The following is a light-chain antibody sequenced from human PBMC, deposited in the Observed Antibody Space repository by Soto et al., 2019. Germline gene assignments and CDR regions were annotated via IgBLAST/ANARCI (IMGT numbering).Light chain of an antibody. J-gene: IGKJ3*01. CDR3: QQYNSYSLAT. Sequence: DIQMTQSPSPLSASVGDRVTITCRASQSIRSWLAWYQQKPGKAPKLLIYDASSLESGVPSRFSGSGSGTEFTLTISSLQPDDFATYYCQQYNSYSLATFGPGTKVDIK. V-gene: IGKV1-5*01. CDR2: DAS. CDR1: QSIRSW.